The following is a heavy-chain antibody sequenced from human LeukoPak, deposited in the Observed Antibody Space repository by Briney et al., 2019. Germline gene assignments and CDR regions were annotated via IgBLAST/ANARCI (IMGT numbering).Heavy chain of an antibody. J-gene: IGHJ4*02. D-gene: IGHD2-8*01. CDR2: IYSGGST. CDR3: AIMVDRGYYFDY. V-gene: IGHV3-53*01. Sequence: PGGSLRLSCAASGFTVSSNYMSWVRQAPGKGLEWVSVIYSGGSTYYADPVKGQFTISKDNSKNTLYLQMNSLRAEDTAVYYCAIMVDRGYYFDYWGQGTLVTVSS. CDR1: GFTVSSNY.